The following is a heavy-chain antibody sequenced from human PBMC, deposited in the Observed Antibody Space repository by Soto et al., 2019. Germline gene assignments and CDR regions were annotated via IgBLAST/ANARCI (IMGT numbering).Heavy chain of an antibody. Sequence: QVQLVESGGGVVQPGRSLRLSCAASGFTFSSYGMHWVRQAPGKGLEWVAVIWYDGSNKYYADSMKGRFTISRDNSKNTLYLQMNSLRAEDTAVYYCARDKPVAARPEEVVWFDPWGQGTLVTVSS. V-gene: IGHV3-33*01. CDR3: ARDKPVAARPEEVVWFDP. CDR1: GFTFSSYG. CDR2: IWYDGSNK. D-gene: IGHD6-6*01. J-gene: IGHJ5*02.